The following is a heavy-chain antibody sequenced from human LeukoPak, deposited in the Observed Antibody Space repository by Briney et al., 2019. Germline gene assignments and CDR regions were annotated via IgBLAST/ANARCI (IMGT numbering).Heavy chain of an antibody. CDR1: GASISGYY. CDR3: ARERVIGAGDYFDY. CDR2: IYYIGST. Sequence: SETLSLTCTVSGASISGYYWSWIRQPPGKGLEGSGYIYYIGSTNYNPSLKSRVTISVDTSKNQFSLKLSSVTAADTAMYYCARERVIGAGDYFDYWGQGTLVTVSS. J-gene: IGHJ4*02. V-gene: IGHV4-59*01. D-gene: IGHD3-16*02.